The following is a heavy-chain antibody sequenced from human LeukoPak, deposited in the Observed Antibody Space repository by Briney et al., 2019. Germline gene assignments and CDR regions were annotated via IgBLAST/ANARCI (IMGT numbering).Heavy chain of an antibody. D-gene: IGHD5-24*01. J-gene: IGHJ5*02. CDR2: INHSGST. CDR3: ARGGWLHQYNWFDP. Sequence: SETLSLTCAVYGGSFSGYYWSWIRQPPGNGLEWIGEINHSGSTNYNPSLKSRVTMSVDTSKNQFSLKLSSVTAADTAVYYCARGGWLHQYNWFDPWGQGALVTVSS. CDR1: GGSFSGYY. V-gene: IGHV4-34*01.